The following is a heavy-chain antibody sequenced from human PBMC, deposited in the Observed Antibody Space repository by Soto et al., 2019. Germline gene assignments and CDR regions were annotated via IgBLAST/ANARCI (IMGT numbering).Heavy chain of an antibody. J-gene: IGHJ6*02. CDR2: IYTSGST. CDR1: RGSIRSFY. D-gene: IGHD6-19*01. CDR3: AGLSGSSSFYAMDV. Sequence: SETLSLTCTVSRGSIRSFYWSWIRQPAGKGLEWLGHIYTSGSTTYSPYLKSRVTMSRGTSKNQLSLRLRSVTAADTAVYYCAGLSGSSSFYAMDVWGQGXTVTVSS. V-gene: IGHV4-4*07.